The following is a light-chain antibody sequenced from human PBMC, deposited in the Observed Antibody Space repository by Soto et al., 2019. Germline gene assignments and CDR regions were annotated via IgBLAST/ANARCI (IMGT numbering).Light chain of an antibody. Sequence: EIVLTQSPATLSLSPGDRATLSCRASQSVSSHLLWYQQKPGQAPTALIYDASVRATGIPARFSASGSGTDFTLTISSLEPEDFAVYYCQQRTTSPWTFGQGTRVEIK. CDR3: QQRTTSPWT. CDR2: DAS. CDR1: QSVSSH. V-gene: IGKV3-11*01. J-gene: IGKJ1*01.